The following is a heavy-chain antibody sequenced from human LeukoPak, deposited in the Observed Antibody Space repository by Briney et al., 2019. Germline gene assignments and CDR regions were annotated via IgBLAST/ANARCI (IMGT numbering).Heavy chain of an antibody. V-gene: IGHV3-7*01. D-gene: IGHD3-9*01. CDR3: AREYYDILTGYYIGGWFDP. CDR1: GFTFSSYW. CDR2: IKQDGSEK. Sequence: GGSLRLSCAASGFTFSSYWMSWVRQAPGKGLEWVANIKQDGSEKYYVDSVKGRFTISRDNAKNSLYLQMNSLRAEDTAVYYCAREYYDILTGYYIGGWFDPWGQGTLVTVSS. J-gene: IGHJ5*02.